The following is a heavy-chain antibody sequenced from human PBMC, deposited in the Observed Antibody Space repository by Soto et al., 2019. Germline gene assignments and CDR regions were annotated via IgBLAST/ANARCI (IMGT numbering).Heavy chain of an antibody. J-gene: IGHJ5*02. CDR1: GYTFSNYA. CDR3: ARSGETRSGYDRFDP. V-gene: IGHV1-3*01. CDR2: IDAGNGDT. Sequence: QVHLVQSGAEVKKPGASVKVSCKASGYTFSNYAIHWVRQAPGQRLEWMAWIDAGNGDTKYSQKFQGRVTITRDTSARTAFMELRSLTPEDTAVYYCARSGETRSGYDRFDPWGQGTQVTVSS. D-gene: IGHD5-12*01.